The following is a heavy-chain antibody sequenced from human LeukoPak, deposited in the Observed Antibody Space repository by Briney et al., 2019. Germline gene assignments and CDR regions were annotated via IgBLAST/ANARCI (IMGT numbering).Heavy chain of an antibody. CDR2: ISSSSSYI. V-gene: IGHV3-21*01. CDR1: GFTFSSYS. CDR3: ARGVATINWFDP. J-gene: IGHJ5*02. Sequence: GGSLRLSCAASGFTFSSYSMNWVRQAPGKGLEWVSSISSSSSYIYYADSVKGRFTISRDNAKNSLYLQMNSPRAEDTAVYYCARGVATINWFDPWGQGTLVTVSS. D-gene: IGHD5-24*01.